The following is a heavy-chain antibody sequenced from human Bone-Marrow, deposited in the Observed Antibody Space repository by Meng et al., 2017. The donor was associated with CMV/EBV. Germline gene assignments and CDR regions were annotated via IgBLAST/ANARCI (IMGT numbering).Heavy chain of an antibody. CDR3: ARVPTMVRGVITGGGRHYYGMDV. Sequence: GESLKISCAASGFTVSSNYMSWVRQAPGKGLEWVSYISSSGSTIYYADSVKGRFTISRDNAKNSLYLQMNSLRAEDTAVYYCARVPTMVRGVITGGGRHYYGMDVWGQGTTVTVSS. J-gene: IGHJ6*02. V-gene: IGHV3-11*01. CDR1: GFTVSSNY. D-gene: IGHD3-10*01. CDR2: ISSSGSTI.